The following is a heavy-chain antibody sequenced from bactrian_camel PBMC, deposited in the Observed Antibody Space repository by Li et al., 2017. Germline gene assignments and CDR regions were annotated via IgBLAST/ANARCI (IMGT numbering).Heavy chain of an antibody. CDR3: AASGSRCVYWSGKYDYNY. CDR2: IRTGGAGST. Sequence: HVQLVESGGGSVQAGGSLRLSCQASGDTSRINCMGWFRQAPGQEREGVATIRTGGAGSTSYADSVKTRFTISLDNAKNTLYLQMNSLKPEDTAMYYCAASGSRCVYWSGKYDYNYWGQGTQVTVS. V-gene: IGHV3S1*01. D-gene: IGHD8*01. J-gene: IGHJ4*01. CDR1: GDTSRINC.